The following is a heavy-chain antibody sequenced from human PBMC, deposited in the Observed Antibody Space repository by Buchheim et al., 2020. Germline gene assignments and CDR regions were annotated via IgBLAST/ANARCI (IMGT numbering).Heavy chain of an antibody. J-gene: IGHJ6*02. CDR2: INHSGST. D-gene: IGHD2-2*01. Sequence: QVQLQQWGAGLLKPSETLSLTCAVYGGSFSGYYWSWIRQPLGKGLEWIGEINHSGSTNYNPSLKSRVTISVDTSKNQFSLKLSSVTAADTAVYYCARVRPYCSSTSCAARYYYYGMDVWGQGTT. CDR1: GGSFSGYY. V-gene: IGHV4-34*01. CDR3: ARVRPYCSSTSCAARYYYYGMDV.